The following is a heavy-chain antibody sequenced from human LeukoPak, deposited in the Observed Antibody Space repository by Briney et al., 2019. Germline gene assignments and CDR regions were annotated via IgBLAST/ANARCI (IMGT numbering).Heavy chain of an antibody. CDR3: AKDPPNGMDV. Sequence: GGSLRLSCAASGFTLSSYAMSWVRQAPGKGLEWVSGISGSSGKTNYADAVKGRFTISRDNSKNTLYLQMNSLRAEDTAVYYCAKDPPNGMDVWGQGTTVTVSS. J-gene: IGHJ6*02. CDR2: ISGSSGKT. CDR1: GFTLSSYA. V-gene: IGHV3-23*01.